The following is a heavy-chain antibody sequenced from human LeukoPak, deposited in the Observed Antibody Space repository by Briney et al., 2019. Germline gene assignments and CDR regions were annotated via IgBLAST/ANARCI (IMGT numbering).Heavy chain of an antibody. CDR2: ISSSGGYI. J-gene: IGHJ4*02. CDR3: AKGSGSYEGY. Sequence: GGSLRLSCTASGFSFSNYAMNWVRLAPGKGLEWVSFISSSGGYIYYADSVKGRFTISRDSAKNSLYLQMNSLRAEDTALYYCAKGSGSYEGYWGQGTLVTVSS. V-gene: IGHV3-21*01. CDR1: GFSFSNYA. D-gene: IGHD1-26*01.